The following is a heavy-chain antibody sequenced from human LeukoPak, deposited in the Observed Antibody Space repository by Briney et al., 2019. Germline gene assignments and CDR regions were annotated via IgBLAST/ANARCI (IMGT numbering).Heavy chain of an antibody. CDR2: IYYSGST. D-gene: IGHD3-3*01. V-gene: IGHV4-31*03. Sequence: PSETLSLTCTVSGGSISSGGYYWSWIRQHPGKGLEWIGYIYYSGSTYYNPSLKSRVTISVDTSKNQFSLKLSPVTAADTAVYYCARTSLTISSDYWGQGTLVTVSS. CDR3: ARTSLTISSDY. J-gene: IGHJ4*02. CDR1: GGSISSGGYY.